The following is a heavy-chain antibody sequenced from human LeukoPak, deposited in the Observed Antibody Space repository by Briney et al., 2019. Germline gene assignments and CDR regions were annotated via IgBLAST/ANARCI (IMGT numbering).Heavy chain of an antibody. CDR1: GYTFTGYY. Sequence: ASVKVSCKASGYTFTGYYMHWVRQAPGQGLEWMGWINPNSGGTNYAQKFQGRVTMTRDTSISTAYMELSRLRSDDTAVYYCARAGIVVVHYEDLEWFDPWGQGTLVTVSS. CDR3: ARAGIVVVHYEDLEWFDP. D-gene: IGHD2-2*01. V-gene: IGHV1-2*02. CDR2: INPNSGGT. J-gene: IGHJ5*02.